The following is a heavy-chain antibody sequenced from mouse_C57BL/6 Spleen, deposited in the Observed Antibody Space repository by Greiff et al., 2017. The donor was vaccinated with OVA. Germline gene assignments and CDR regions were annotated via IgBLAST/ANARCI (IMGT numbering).Heavy chain of an antibody. J-gene: IGHJ1*03. V-gene: IGHV5-16*01. CDR1: GFTFSDYY. D-gene: IGHD1-1*01. CDR2: INYDGSST. CDR3: ASYGSSYGWYFDV. Sequence: EVKLVESEGGLVQPGSSMKLSCTASGFTFSDYYMAWVRQVPEKGLEWVANINYDGSSTYYLDSLKSRFIISRDNAKNILYLQMSSLKSEDTATYYCASYGSSYGWYFDVWGTGTTVTVSS.